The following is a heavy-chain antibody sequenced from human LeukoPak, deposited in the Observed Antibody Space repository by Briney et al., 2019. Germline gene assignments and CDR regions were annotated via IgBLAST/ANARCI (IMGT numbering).Heavy chain of an antibody. CDR1: GFTFSSYG. CDR2: IRYDGSNK. J-gene: IGHJ4*02. V-gene: IGHV3-30*02. Sequence: GGSLRLSCAASGFTFSSYGMHWVRQAPGKGLEWVAFIRYDGSNKYYADSVKGRFTISRDNSKNTLYLERNSLRAEDTAVYYCENEAIGHSNGNYPDYWGQGTLVPVSS. CDR3: ENEAIGHSNGNYPDY. D-gene: IGHD5-18*01.